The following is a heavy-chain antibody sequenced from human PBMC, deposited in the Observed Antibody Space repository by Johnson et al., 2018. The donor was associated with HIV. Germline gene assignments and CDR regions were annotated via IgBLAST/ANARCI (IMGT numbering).Heavy chain of an antibody. CDR2: ISYDGSNK. CDR3: ARDVTFGYGDYVGRAFDI. V-gene: IGHV3-30-3*01. J-gene: IGHJ3*02. D-gene: IGHD4-17*01. CDR1: GFTFSSYA. Sequence: QVQLVESGGGLIQPGGSLRLSCAASGFTFSSYAMHWVRQAPGKGLEWVAVISYDGSNKYYADSVKGRFTISRDNSKNTLYLQMNSLRAEDTAVYYCARDVTFGYGDYVGRAFDIWGQGTMVTVSS.